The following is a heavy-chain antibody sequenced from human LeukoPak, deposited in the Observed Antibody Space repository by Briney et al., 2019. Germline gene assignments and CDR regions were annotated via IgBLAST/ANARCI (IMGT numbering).Heavy chain of an antibody. D-gene: IGHD4-17*01. CDR1: GFTFSDHY. CDR3: ARGPTVTFNYHYGMDV. CDR2: TRTKAKDYTT. Sequence: GGSLRLSCATSGFTFSDHYVDWVRQAPGKGLEWVARTRTKAKDYTTEYAASVKGRFTVSRDESMNSLYLQMNSLKTEDTAVYYCARGPTVTFNYHYGMDVWGQGTTVTVS. V-gene: IGHV3-72*01. J-gene: IGHJ6*02.